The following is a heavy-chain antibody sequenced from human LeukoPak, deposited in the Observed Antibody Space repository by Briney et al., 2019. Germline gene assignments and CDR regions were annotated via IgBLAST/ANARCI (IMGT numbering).Heavy chain of an antibody. CDR2: INTDGSST. V-gene: IGHV3-74*01. J-gene: IGHJ3*02. Sequence: QSGGSLRLSCAASGFTFSSYAMSWVRQAPGKGLVWVSRINTDGSSTSYADSVKGRFTISRDNTKNTLYLQMNSLRAEDTAVYYCARSGTRWYRRAGDDAFDIWGQGTMVTVSS. CDR1: GFTFSSYA. D-gene: IGHD4-23*01. CDR3: ARSGTRWYRRAGDDAFDI.